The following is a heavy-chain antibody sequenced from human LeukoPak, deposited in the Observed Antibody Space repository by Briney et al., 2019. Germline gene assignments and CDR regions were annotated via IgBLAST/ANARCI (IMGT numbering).Heavy chain of an antibody. D-gene: IGHD3-9*01. CDR2: ISYDGSNK. J-gene: IGHJ4*02. CDR1: EFTFSSYA. Sequence: GRSLRLSCAASEFTFSSYAMHWVRQAPDKGLEWVTLISYDGSNKEYADSVKGRFTISRDNRKNSLYLQMNSLRGKDTAVYYCARGMDYDILAGPPDYWGQGTLVTVSS. V-gene: IGHV3-30*04. CDR3: ARGMDYDILAGPPDY.